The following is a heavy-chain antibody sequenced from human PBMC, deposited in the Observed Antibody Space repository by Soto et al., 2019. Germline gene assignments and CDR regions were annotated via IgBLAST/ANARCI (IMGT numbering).Heavy chain of an antibody. CDR1: GFTVSSNY. J-gene: IGHJ4*02. Sequence: EVQLVESGGGLIQPGGSLRLSCAASGFTVSSNYMSWVRQAPGKGLEWGSVIYSGGSTYYADSVNGRFTISRDNYKNTLYLQLNILRAEDTDVYDCARGAGRLRPPFDYWGQGTLVTVSS. CDR3: ARGAGRLRPPFDY. CDR2: IYSGGST. D-gene: IGHD6-6*01. V-gene: IGHV3-53*01.